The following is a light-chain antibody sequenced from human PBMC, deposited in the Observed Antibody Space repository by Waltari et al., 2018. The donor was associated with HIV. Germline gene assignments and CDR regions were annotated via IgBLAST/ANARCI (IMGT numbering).Light chain of an antibody. CDR2: END. CDR1: RSNLGAES. Sequence: QSVFTQPRSISAPPGQTLTIPCSGSRSNLGAESLCWFQQLPGAAPKPLIVENDKRAAGVPGRFSGSRSVTAGALTIPGLQTGDEAVYYCGAWDTYLRTWVFGGGTKLAVL. CDR3: GAWDTYLRTWV. V-gene: IGLV1-51*02. J-gene: IGLJ3*02.